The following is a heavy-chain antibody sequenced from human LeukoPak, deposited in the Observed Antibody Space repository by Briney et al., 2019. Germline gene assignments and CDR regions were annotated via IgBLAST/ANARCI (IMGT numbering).Heavy chain of an antibody. CDR1: GFTFSSYA. V-gene: IGHV3-30-3*01. D-gene: IGHD2-2*01. Sequence: PGRSLRLSCAASGFTFSSYAMHWVRQAPGKGLEWVAVKSYDGSNKYYADSVKGRFTISRDNSKNTLYLQMNSLRAEDTAVYYCARDTVRYCSSTSCYGFIDYWGQGTLVTVSS. J-gene: IGHJ4*02. CDR3: ARDTVRYCSSTSCYGFIDY. CDR2: KSYDGSNK.